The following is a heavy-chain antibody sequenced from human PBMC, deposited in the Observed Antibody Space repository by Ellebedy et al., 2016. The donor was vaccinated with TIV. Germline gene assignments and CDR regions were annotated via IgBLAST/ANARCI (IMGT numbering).Heavy chain of an antibody. CDR1: GGAFSGNY. Sequence: MPSETLSLTCAVYGGAFSGNYWSWIRQPPGKGLEWNGTFNHSGSTNYNPSLKTRVTISVAPSKNQPSLKLSSVTAADTAVYYCARAVFGTKFDFWGQGTLVTVSS. V-gene: IGHV4-34*01. CDR2: FNHSGST. J-gene: IGHJ4*02. D-gene: IGHD1-14*01. CDR3: ARAVFGTKFDF.